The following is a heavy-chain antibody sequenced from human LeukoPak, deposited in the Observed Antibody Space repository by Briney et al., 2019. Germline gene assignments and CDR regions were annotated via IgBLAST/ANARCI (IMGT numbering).Heavy chain of an antibody. CDR2: ISRNSGSI. CDR3: ARGNDYGWKIGYFDY. Sequence: GGSLRLSCAASGFTFDDYAMHWVRQAPGKGLEWVSGISRNSGSIGYADSVKGRFTISRDNAKNSLYLQMNSLRAEDTALYYCARGNDYGWKIGYFDYWGQGTLVTVSS. J-gene: IGHJ4*02. CDR1: GFTFDDYA. D-gene: IGHD4-17*01. V-gene: IGHV3-9*01.